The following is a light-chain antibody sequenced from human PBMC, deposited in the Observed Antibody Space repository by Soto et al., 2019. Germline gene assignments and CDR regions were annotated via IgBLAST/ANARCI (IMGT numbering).Light chain of an antibody. CDR3: QQYVRSPLT. CDR1: QSVSSSY. J-gene: IGKJ4*01. Sequence: EIVLTQSPGTLSLSPGERATLSCRASQSVSSSYLAWYQQKPGQAPRLLIYGASIRATGIPDRFSGSGSGTDFTLTISRLEPEDFAVYYCQQYVRSPLTFGGGTKVEIK. V-gene: IGKV3-20*01. CDR2: GAS.